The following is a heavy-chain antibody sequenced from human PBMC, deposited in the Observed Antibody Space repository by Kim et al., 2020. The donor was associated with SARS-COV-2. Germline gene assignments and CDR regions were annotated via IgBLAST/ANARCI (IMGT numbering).Heavy chain of an antibody. Sequence: ASVKVSCKASGYTFTSYAMHWVRQAPGQRLEWMGWINAGNGNTKYSQKFQGRVTITRDTSASTAYMELSSLRSEDTAVYYCARWGYCSGGSCYDGTYYFDYWGQGTLVTVSS. D-gene: IGHD2-15*01. CDR1: GYTFTSYA. V-gene: IGHV1-3*01. CDR2: INAGNGNT. CDR3: ARWGYCSGGSCYDGTYYFDY. J-gene: IGHJ4*02.